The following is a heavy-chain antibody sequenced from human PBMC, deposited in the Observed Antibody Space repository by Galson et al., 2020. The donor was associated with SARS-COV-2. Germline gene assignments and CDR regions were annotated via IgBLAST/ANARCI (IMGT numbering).Heavy chain of an antibody. Sequence: GGSLRLSCTASGFTFNSGWMSWVRQAPGKGLEWVGHIIPETDGGTADYAAPVKGRFTISRGDSKHTLYLQMNSLKTEDTAVYYCAAFSETYYHYYFYMDVWGKGTTVTVSS. D-gene: IGHD1-26*01. J-gene: IGHJ6*03. CDR3: AAFSETYYHYYFYMDV. V-gene: IGHV3-15*01. CDR1: GFTFNSGW. CDR2: IIPETDGGTA.